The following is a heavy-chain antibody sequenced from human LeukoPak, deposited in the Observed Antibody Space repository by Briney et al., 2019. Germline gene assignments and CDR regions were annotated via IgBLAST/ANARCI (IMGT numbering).Heavy chain of an antibody. CDR2: IIPIFGTA. V-gene: IGHV1-69*13. J-gene: IGHJ4*02. CDR3: ARSSDSGYPAQVGY. CDR1: GGTFSSYA. Sequence: SVKVSCKASGGTFSSYAISWVRQAPGQGLEWMGGIIPIFGTANYAQKFQGRVTITADESTSTAYMELSSLRSEDTAVYYRARSSDSGYPAQVGYWGQGTLVTVSS. D-gene: IGHD3-22*01.